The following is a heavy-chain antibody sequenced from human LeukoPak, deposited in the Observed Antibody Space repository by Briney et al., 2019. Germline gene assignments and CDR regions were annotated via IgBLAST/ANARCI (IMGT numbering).Heavy chain of an antibody. CDR2: INHSGST. D-gene: IGHD2-15*01. CDR1: GGSFSGYY. J-gene: IGHJ5*02. V-gene: IGHV4-34*01. CDR3: ARVQGEDVSFDP. Sequence: SETLSLTCAVYGGSFSGYYWSWIRQPPGKGLEWIGEINHSGSTNYNPSLKSRVTISVDTSKNQFSLKLSSVTAADTAVYYCARVQGEDVSFDPWGQGTLVTVSS.